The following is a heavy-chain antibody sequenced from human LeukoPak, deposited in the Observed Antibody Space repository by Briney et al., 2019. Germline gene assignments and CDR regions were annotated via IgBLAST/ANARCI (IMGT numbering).Heavy chain of an antibody. CDR1: GGSISSGGYY. CDR3: ARVLRIFGILTGYTAIDAFDI. D-gene: IGHD3-9*01. V-gene: IGHV4-31*03. J-gene: IGHJ3*02. Sequence: SETLSLTCTVSGGSISSGGYYWSWIRQHPGKGLEWIGYIYYSGSTYYNPSLKSRVTISVDTSKNQFSLKLSSVTAADTAVYYCARVLRIFGILTGYTAIDAFDIWGQGTMVTVSS. CDR2: IYYSGST.